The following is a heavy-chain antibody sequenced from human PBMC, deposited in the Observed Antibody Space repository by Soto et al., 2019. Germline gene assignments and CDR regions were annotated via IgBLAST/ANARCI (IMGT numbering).Heavy chain of an antibody. Sequence: HPGGSLRLSCAASGFTFSSYGMHWVRQAPGKGLEWVAVIWYDGSNKYYADSVKGRFTISRDNSKNTLYLQMNSLRAEDTAVYYCARDYSMTTVTTGYYYGMDGWGQGTIVTVSS. CDR1: GFTFSSYG. V-gene: IGHV3-33*01. CDR3: ARDYSMTTVTTGYYYGMDG. CDR2: IWYDGSNK. J-gene: IGHJ6*02. D-gene: IGHD4-17*01.